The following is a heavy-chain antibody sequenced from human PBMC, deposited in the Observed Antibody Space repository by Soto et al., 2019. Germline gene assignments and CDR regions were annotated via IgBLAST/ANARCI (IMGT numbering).Heavy chain of an antibody. CDR2: ISAYNGNT. J-gene: IGHJ6*03. CDR3: ARDSRGSYYDFWSGTYYMDV. CDR1: GYTFTSYA. D-gene: IGHD3-3*01. V-gene: IGHV1-3*01. Sequence: GASVKVSCKASGYTFTSYAMHWVRQAPGQRLEWMGWISAYNGNTNYSQKFQGRVTMTTDTSTSTAYMELRSLRSDDTAVYYCARDSRGSYYDFWSGTYYMDVWGKGTTVTVSS.